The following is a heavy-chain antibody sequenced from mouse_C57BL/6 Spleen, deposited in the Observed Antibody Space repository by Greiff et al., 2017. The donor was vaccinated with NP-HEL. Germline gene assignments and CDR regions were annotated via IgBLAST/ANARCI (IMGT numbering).Heavy chain of an antibody. V-gene: IGHV1-5*01. CDR3: TPYYCNYSDYAMDY. D-gene: IGHD2-10*01. CDR1: GYTFTSYG. Sequence: VQLKHSGPGLAGPGASVKLSGKTPGYTFTSYGINWVNRRPEKVLEWQGVIYPGNGEPSYNQKFKGKANLPAFTSASNAYMELSSLTNEDSAVYYCTPYYCNYSDYAMDYWGQGTSVTVSS. CDR2: IYPGNGEP. J-gene: IGHJ4*01.